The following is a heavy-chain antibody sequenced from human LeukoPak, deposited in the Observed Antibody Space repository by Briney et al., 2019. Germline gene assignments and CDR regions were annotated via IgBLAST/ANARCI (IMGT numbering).Heavy chain of an antibody. J-gene: IGHJ6*02. Sequence: GGSLRLSCAASGFTFSSYSMNWVRQAPGKGLEWVSSISSSSSYIYYADSVKGRFTISRDNAKNSLYLQMNSLRAEDTAVYYCARARITMVRGVMNYYGMDVWGQGATVTVSS. CDR1: GFTFSSYS. CDR3: ARARITMVRGVMNYYGMDV. D-gene: IGHD3-10*01. V-gene: IGHV3-21*01. CDR2: ISSSSSYI.